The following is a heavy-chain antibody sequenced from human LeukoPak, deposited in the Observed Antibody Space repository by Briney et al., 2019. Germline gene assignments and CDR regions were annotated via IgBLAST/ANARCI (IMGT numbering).Heavy chain of an antibody. Sequence: ASVKVSCKASGYTFADYYMNWVRQAPGRGLEWMGWINTYSANTNYAQEFQDRVIMTTDTSTSTAYMELRSLRSDDTAVYYCAREGGIARPPYLYYYIDVWGKGTTVTVSS. J-gene: IGHJ6*03. V-gene: IGHV1-18*04. D-gene: IGHD6-6*01. CDR2: INTYSANT. CDR1: GYTFADYY. CDR3: AREGGIARPPYLYYYIDV.